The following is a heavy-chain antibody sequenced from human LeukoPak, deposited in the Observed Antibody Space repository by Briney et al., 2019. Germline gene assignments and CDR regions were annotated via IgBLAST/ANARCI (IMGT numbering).Heavy chain of an antibody. CDR2: ISYDGSHQ. J-gene: IGHJ5*02. Sequence: GGSLRLSCVVSGLNFTNSGMHWFRQAPDKGPEWVAVISYDGSHQYYADSVRGRFTISRDDAKNSVFLQMDSLRVEDTAVYYCAKDGGDHRNSWFDPWGQGTLVSVSS. V-gene: IGHV3-30*18. CDR1: GLNFTNSG. CDR3: AKDGGDHRNSWFDP. D-gene: IGHD2-21*02.